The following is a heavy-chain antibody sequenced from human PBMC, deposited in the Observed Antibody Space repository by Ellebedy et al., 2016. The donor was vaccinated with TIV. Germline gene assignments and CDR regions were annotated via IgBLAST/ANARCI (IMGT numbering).Heavy chain of an antibody. CDR1: GFTFSDYA. V-gene: IGHV3-23*01. Sequence: PGGSLRLSCAASGFTFSDYAMSWVRQAPGRGLEWVSALRGGGGDYTHYSDSVKGRFTISRDNSKNTLYLQMNSLRADDTAVYYCAKVAGFCSGGSCYSDYWGQGTLVTVSS. D-gene: IGHD2-15*01. J-gene: IGHJ4*02. CDR3: AKVAGFCSGGSCYSDY. CDR2: LRGGGGDYT.